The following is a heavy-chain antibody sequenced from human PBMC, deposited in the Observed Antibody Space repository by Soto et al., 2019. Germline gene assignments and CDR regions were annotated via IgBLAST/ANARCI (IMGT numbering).Heavy chain of an antibody. CDR3: ARETSGYSSSWFDY. D-gene: IGHD6-13*01. Sequence: QVQLQESGPGLVKPSQTLSLTCTVSGGSIRSGGYYWSWIRQHPGKGLEWIGYIYYSGSTYYNPSLKGPVTISVDTSKNRFSLKLSSVTAADTAVYYCARETSGYSSSWFDYWGQGTLVTVSS. CDR2: IYYSGST. V-gene: IGHV4-31*01. J-gene: IGHJ4*02. CDR1: GGSIRSGGYY.